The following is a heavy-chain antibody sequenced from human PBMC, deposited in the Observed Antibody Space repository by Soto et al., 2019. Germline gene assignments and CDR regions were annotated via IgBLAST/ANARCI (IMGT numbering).Heavy chain of an antibody. J-gene: IGHJ6*02. V-gene: IGHV3-48*02. D-gene: IGHD5-18*01. CDR3: ARDSSGYATNYYYYYGMDV. CDR1: GFTFGSYS. CDR2: ISSSSSTI. Sequence: EVQLVESGGGLVQPGGSLRLSCAASGFTFGSYSMNWVRQAPGKGLEWVSYISSSSSTIYYADSVKGRFTISRDNAKNSLYLQMNSLRDEDTAVYYCARDSSGYATNYYYYYGMDVWGQGTTVTVSS.